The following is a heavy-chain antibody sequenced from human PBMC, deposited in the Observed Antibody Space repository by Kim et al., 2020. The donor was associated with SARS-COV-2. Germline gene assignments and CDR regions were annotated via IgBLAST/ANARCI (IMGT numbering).Heavy chain of an antibody. J-gene: IGHJ6*01. CDR2: IYYSGST. V-gene: IGHV4-59*01. Sequence: SETLSLTCTVSGGSISSYYWSWIRQPPGKGLEWIGYIYYSGSTNYNPSLQSRITISVDTSKNQFSLKLRSVTAADTGVSYSARVLWFGKFLSDYYYVMDV. CDR1: GGSISSYY. CDR3: ARVLWFGKFLSDYYYVMDV. D-gene: IGHD3-10*01.